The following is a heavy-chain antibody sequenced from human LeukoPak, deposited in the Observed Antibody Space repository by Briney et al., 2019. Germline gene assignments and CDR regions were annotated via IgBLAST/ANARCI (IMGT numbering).Heavy chain of an antibody. Sequence: GGSLRLSCAASGFTFSSYAMSWVRQAPGKGLEWVSAISASGGSTYYAGSVKGRFTISRDNSKNTLYLQMNSLRAEDTSVYYCAKGRNVLRYPYGMDVWGQGTTVTVSS. CDR3: AKGRNVLRYPYGMDV. CDR2: ISASGGST. D-gene: IGHD3-9*01. CDR1: GFTFSSYA. V-gene: IGHV3-23*01. J-gene: IGHJ6*02.